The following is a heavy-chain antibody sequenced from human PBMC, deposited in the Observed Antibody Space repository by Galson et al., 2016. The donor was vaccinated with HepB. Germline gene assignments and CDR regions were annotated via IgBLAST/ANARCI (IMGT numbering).Heavy chain of an antibody. V-gene: IGHV3-74*01. CDR2: INSDESAT. J-gene: IGHJ6*02. CDR1: GFTFRRYW. CDR3: ASSTLEYHDIWRAPRPRKYYHGMDV. D-gene: IGHD3-3*01. Sequence: SLRLSCAGSGFTFRRYWMHWVRQAPGQGLVWVARINSDESATTYADSVKGRFTISRDNAENTLYLQMNSLRAEDTAFYYCASSTLEYHDIWRAPRPRKYYHGMDVWGQGTTVTVSS.